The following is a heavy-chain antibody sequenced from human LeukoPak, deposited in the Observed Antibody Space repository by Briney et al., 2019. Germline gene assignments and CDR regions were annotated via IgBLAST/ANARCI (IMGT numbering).Heavy chain of an antibody. CDR1: GFTFSNAW. CDR2: IKSKTDGGTT. J-gene: IGHJ4*02. Sequence: GGSLRLSCAASGFTFSNAWMSWVRQAPGKGLEWVGRIKSKTDGGTTDYAAPVKGRFTISRDDSKNTLYLQMNSLKTEDTAVYYCTTRYDSSGYYYSSSDGYWGQGTLVTVSS. CDR3: TTRYDSSGYYYSSSDGY. D-gene: IGHD3-22*01. V-gene: IGHV3-15*01.